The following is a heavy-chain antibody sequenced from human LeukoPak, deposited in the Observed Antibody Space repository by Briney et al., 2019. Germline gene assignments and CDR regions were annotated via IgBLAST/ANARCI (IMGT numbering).Heavy chain of an antibody. V-gene: IGHV3-48*01. Sequence: GGSLRLSCAASGSTFSSYSMNWVRQAPGKGLEWVSYISSSSSTIYYADSVKGRFTISRDNAKNSLYLQMNSLRAEDTAVYYCAREKADYYDSSGSQLGYWGQGTLVTVSS. CDR3: AREKADYYDSSGSQLGY. J-gene: IGHJ4*02. D-gene: IGHD3-22*01. CDR1: GSTFSSYS. CDR2: ISSSSSTI.